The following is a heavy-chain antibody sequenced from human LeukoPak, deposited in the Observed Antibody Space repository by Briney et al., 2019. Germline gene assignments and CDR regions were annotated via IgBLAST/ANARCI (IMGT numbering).Heavy chain of an antibody. CDR2: IYTSGST. Sequence: PSETLSLTCTVPGGSISSYYWSWIRQPAGKGLEWIGRIYTSGSTNYNPSLKSRVTMSVDTSKNQFSLKLSSVTAADTAVYYCARDLGTVTTPTYYYYYMDVWGKGTTVTVSS. V-gene: IGHV4-4*07. CDR1: GGSISSYY. D-gene: IGHD4-17*01. CDR3: ARDLGTVTTPTYYYYYMDV. J-gene: IGHJ6*03.